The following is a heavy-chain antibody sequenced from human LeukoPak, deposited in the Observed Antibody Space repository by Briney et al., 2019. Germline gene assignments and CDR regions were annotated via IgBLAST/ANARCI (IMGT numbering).Heavy chain of an antibody. V-gene: IGHV1-69*10. CDR3: AGDLRKLEGNWFDP. CDR2: IIAILGRA. Sequence: SVKVSCKPSLGTLSSYAISWVRQAPGHGVGWMGGIIAILGRANYTQKFKGRVTITADKSTSTSSMELSSLRSEDTAVYYCAGDLRKLEGNWFDPWGQGTLVTVSS. J-gene: IGHJ5*02. D-gene: IGHD2/OR15-2a*01. CDR1: LGTLSSYA.